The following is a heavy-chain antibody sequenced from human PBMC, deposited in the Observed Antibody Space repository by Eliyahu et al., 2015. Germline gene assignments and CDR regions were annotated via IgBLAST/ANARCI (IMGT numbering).Heavy chain of an antibody. CDR3: STNHGDYSRYYFHY. V-gene: IGHV7-4-1*02. CDR2: INTNTGYP. CDR1: GNTFTSQS. J-gene: IGHJ4*02. Sequence: QVQLVQSGSELKKPGASVKVSCKASGNTFTSQSMNWVRQAPGQGLEWVGWINTNTGYPTYAQGFTGRFVFSFDTSVNTAYLQITSLQAEDTAVYYCSTNHGDYSRYYFHYWGQGTLVTVSS. D-gene: IGHD4-17*01.